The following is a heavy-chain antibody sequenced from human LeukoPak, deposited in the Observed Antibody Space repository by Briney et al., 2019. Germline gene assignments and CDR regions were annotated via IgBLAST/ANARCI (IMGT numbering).Heavy chain of an antibody. CDR3: AKPGYCSSTSCYPGYYYYYMDV. J-gene: IGHJ6*03. CDR1: GFTFSSYA. CDR2: ISYDGSNK. V-gene: IGHV3-30-3*02. Sequence: GGSLRLSCAASGFTFSSYAMHWVRQAPGKGLEWVAVISYDGSNKYYADSVKGRFTVSRDNSKNTLYLQMNSLRAEDTAVYYCAKPGYCSSTSCYPGYYYYYMDVWGKGTTVTVSS. D-gene: IGHD2-2*01.